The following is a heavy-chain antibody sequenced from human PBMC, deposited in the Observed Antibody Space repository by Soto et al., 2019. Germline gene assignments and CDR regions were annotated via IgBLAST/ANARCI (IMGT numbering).Heavy chain of an antibody. V-gene: IGHV3-23*01. J-gene: IGHJ4*02. CDR1: GFPFSSYV. CDR2: VSADGVSS. Sequence: PGGSLRLSCAASGFPFSSYVMSWVRQAPGKGLEWLSSVSADGVSSFSADSVRGRFRVSRDNSKNTLFLQMRFLRVEDTAVYYCAKTRQAPVGTHFFDLWGQGTQVTVSS. CDR3: AKTRQAPVGTHFFDL.